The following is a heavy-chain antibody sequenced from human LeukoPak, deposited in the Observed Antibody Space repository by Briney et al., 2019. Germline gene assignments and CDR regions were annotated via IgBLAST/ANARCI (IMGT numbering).Heavy chain of an antibody. V-gene: IGHV4-59*01. CDR2: ISYSGST. Sequence: SETLSLTCTVSGGSISRYYWSWTRQPPGKGLEWIGYISYSGSTKYNPSLMSRVTISVDTSKNQFSLKLSSATAADTAVYYCARLDYYHFDYWGQGTVVTVSS. J-gene: IGHJ4*02. CDR3: ARLDYYHFDY. D-gene: IGHD3-22*01. CDR1: GGSISRYY.